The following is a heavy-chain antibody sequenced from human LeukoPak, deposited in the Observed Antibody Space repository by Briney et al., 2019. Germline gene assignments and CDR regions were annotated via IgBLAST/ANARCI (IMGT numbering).Heavy chain of an antibody. CDR2: IYHAGST. D-gene: IGHD6-19*01. CDR3: ARDFNSGWSRGYFDL. Sequence: SETLSLTCGVSGGSIRSSHWWVWVRQPPGKGLEWIGEIYHAGSTNYNPSLKSRVTISVGKSKNQFSLKLNSVTAADTAVYYCARDFNSGWSRGYFDLWGRGFLVTVSS. V-gene: IGHV4-4*02. J-gene: IGHJ2*01. CDR1: GGSIRSSHW.